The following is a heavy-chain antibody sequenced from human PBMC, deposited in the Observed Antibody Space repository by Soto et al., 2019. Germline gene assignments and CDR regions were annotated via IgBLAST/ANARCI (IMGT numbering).Heavy chain of an antibody. J-gene: IGHJ4*02. V-gene: IGHV1-69*06. Sequence: QVQLVQSGAEVKKPGSSVKVSCKASGGTFSSYAISWVRQAPGQGLEWMGGIIPIFGTANYAQKFQGRVTITAGKSTSTAYMELSSLRSEDTAVYYCARQENRGYIAVDGGAYWGQGTLVTVSS. CDR2: IIPIFGTA. D-gene: IGHD6-19*01. CDR1: GGTFSSYA. CDR3: ARQENRGYIAVDGGAY.